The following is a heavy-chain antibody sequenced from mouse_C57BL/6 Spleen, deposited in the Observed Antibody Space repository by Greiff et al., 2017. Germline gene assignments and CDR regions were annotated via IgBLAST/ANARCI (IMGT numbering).Heavy chain of an antibody. CDR1: GFTFSDYG. D-gene: IGHD2-1*01. Sequence: EVKVVESGGGLVKPGGSLKLSCAASGFTFSDYGMHWVRQAPEKGLEWVAYISSGSSTIYYADTVKGRFTISRDNAKNTLFLQMTSLRSEDTAMYYCARGGNYVDYAMDYWGQGTSVTVSS. J-gene: IGHJ4*01. CDR3: ARGGNYVDYAMDY. V-gene: IGHV5-17*01. CDR2: ISSGSSTI.